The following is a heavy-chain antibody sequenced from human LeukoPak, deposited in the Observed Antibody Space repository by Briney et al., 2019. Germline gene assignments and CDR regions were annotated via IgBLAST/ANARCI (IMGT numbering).Heavy chain of an antibody. Sequence: PSETLSLTCTVSGGSISSYYWSWIRQPPGKGLEWIGYIYYSGSTNYNPSLKSRVTISVDTPKNQFSLKLSSVTAADTAVYYCARGFNYYDSSGLDYWGQGTLVTVSS. CDR3: ARGFNYYDSSGLDY. CDR1: GGSISSYY. V-gene: IGHV4-59*01. D-gene: IGHD3-22*01. J-gene: IGHJ4*02. CDR2: IYYSGST.